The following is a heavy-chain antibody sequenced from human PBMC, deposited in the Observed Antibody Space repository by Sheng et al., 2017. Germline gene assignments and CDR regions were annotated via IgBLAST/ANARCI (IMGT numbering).Heavy chain of an antibody. CDR3: AKDYDFWSGYSINYYYYMDV. V-gene: IGHV3-30*02. J-gene: IGHJ6*03. Sequence: QVQLVESGGGVVQPGGSLRLSCAASGFTFSSYGMHWVRQAPGKGLEWVAFIRYDGSNKYYADSVKGRFTISRDNSKNTLYLQMNSLRAEDTAVYYCAKDYDFWSGYSINYYYYMDVWGKGTTVTVSS. CDR1: GFTFSSYG. D-gene: IGHD3-3*01. CDR2: IRYDGSNK.